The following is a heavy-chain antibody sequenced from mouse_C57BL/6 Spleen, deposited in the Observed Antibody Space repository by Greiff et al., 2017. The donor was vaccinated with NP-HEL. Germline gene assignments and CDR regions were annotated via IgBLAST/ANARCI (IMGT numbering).Heavy chain of an antibody. CDR2: ISSGGDYI. D-gene: IGHD1-1*01. V-gene: IGHV5-9-1*02. Sequence: EVHLVESGEGLVKPGGSLKLSCAASGFTFSSYAMSWVRQTPEKRLEWVAYISSGGDYIYYADTVKGRFTISRDNARNTLYLQMSSLKSEDTAMYYCTRVYGSSYWYFDVWGTGTTVTVSS. J-gene: IGHJ1*03. CDR3: TRVYGSSYWYFDV. CDR1: GFTFSSYA.